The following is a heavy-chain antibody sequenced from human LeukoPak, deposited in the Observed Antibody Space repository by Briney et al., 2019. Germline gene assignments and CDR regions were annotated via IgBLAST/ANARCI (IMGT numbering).Heavy chain of an antibody. J-gene: IGHJ4*02. CDR3: ATYRRAVYHGSRSDLFKY. V-gene: IGHV3-11*01. CDR1: GFTLSDYY. CDR2: ISSSDNAM. Sequence: GSLRLSCAASGFTLSDYYISWIRQAPGKGLEWVSYISSSDNAMSYADSVKGRFTISRDNAKNSLYLQLNSLRAEDTAAYFCATYRRAVYHGSRSDLFKYWGQGTLVTVSS. D-gene: IGHD3-10*01.